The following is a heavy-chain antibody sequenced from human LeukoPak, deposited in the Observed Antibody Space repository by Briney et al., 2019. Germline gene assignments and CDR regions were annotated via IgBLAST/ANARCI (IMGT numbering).Heavy chain of an antibody. CDR3: ARVSGKIQIWPQPFGDGLGV. J-gene: IGHJ6*02. CDR2: ISGSGLRT. D-gene: IGHD5-18*01. CDR1: GFTFSSYA. Sequence: SGGSLRLSCAASGFTFSSYAMSWVRQAPGKGLEWVSAISGSGLRTYYADSVKGRFTISRDNPKNTLYLQMNSLRAEDTAIYYCARVSGKIQIWPQPFGDGLGVWGQGTTVTVSS. V-gene: IGHV3-23*01.